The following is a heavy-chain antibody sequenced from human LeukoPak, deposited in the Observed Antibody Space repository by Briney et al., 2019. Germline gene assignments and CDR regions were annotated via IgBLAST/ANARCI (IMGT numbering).Heavy chain of an antibody. V-gene: IGHV4-34*01. CDR3: ARAGGSPNWFDP. CDR2: INHSGST. CDR1: GASFSSYY. D-gene: IGHD5-12*01. Sequence: PSESLSLTCAVYGASFSSYYWSWIRQPPGKGLEWIGEINHSGSTNYNPSLKSRVTISVDTSKNQFSLKLSSVTAADTAVYYCARAGGSPNWFDPWGQGTLVTVSS. J-gene: IGHJ5*02.